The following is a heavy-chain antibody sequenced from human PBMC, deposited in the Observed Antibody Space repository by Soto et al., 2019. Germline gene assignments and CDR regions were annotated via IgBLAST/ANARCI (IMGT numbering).Heavy chain of an antibody. CDR3: ARGPHIVVADAFDY. CDR2: ISYDGSNK. V-gene: IGHV3-30-3*01. CDR1: GFTFSSYA. J-gene: IGHJ4*02. D-gene: IGHD2-21*01. Sequence: QVQLVESGGGVVQPGRSLRLSCAASGFTFSSYAMHWVRQAPGKGLEWVAVISYDGSNKYYADSVKGRFTISRDNSKNTRYLQMNSLRAEDTAVYYCARGPHIVVADAFDYWGQGTLVTVSS.